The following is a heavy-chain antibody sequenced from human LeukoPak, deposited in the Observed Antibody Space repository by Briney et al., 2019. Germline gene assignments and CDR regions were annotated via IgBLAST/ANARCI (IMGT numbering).Heavy chain of an antibody. CDR2: IWYDGSNK. D-gene: IGHD4-23*01. Sequence: PGGSLRLSCAASGFTFSSYGMHWVRQAPGKGLEWVAVIWYDGSNKYYADSVKGRFTISRDNSKNTVYLQMNSLRAEDTAVYYCARLVTGTTVINSGWFDPWGQGTLVTVSS. CDR1: GFTFSSYG. J-gene: IGHJ5*02. CDR3: ARLVTGTTVINSGWFDP. V-gene: IGHV3-33*01.